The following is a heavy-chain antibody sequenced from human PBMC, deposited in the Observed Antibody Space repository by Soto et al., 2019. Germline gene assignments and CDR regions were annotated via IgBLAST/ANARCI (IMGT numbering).Heavy chain of an antibody. CDR2: IYHSVST. J-gene: IGHJ4*02. V-gene: IGHV4-30-2*01. CDR3: ARVPDY. CDR1: GGSISSGGYS. Sequence: QLQLLESGSGLVKPSQTLSLTCAVSGGSISSGGYSWSWIRQPPGKGLENIGYIYHSVSTYCHPSPKSRVTIAVFRSKNHSSLTPSSVTAAHTAVYCCARVPDYWGQGTLVTVSS.